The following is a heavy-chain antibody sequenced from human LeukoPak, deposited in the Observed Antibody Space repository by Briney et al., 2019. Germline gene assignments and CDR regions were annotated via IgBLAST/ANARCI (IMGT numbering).Heavy chain of an antibody. D-gene: IGHD6-6*01. CDR3: AKDRETYEYTFDY. Sequence: GTSLRLSCAASGFSFSTYGIHWVRQAPGKGLEWVAVMWYDGSKDYYADSVKGRFTISRDTSKNTLYLQMNNLRAEDTAVYYCAKDRETYEYTFDYWGQGTLVTVSS. J-gene: IGHJ4*02. V-gene: IGHV3-33*06. CDR2: MWYDGSKD. CDR1: GFSFSTYG.